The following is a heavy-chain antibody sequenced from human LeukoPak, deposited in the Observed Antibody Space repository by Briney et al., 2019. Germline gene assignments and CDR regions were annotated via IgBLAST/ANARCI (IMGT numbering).Heavy chain of an antibody. CDR2: ISWNSGSI. V-gene: IGHV3-9*01. D-gene: IGHD6-13*01. J-gene: IGHJ4*02. Sequence: PGRSLRLSCAASGFTFYDYAMHWVRQAPGKGLEWVSGISWNSGSIGYADSVKGRFTISRDNAKNSLYLQMNSLRAEDTALYYCAKDPLLYSSSWPYYFDYWGQGTLVTVSS. CDR3: AKDPLLYSSSWPYYFDY. CDR1: GFTFYDYA.